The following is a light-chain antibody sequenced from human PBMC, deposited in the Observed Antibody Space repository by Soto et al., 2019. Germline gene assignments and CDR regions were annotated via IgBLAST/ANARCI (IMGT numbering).Light chain of an antibody. V-gene: IGLV2-14*01. CDR1: NSDVGGYNS. J-gene: IGLJ1*01. Sequence: QSVLTQPASVSGSPGQSITISCTGTNSDVGGYNSVSWYQQYPGKAPKLMIHDVSNRPSGVSNRFSGSKSGNTASLTISGLQAEDEADYYCSSYTSSSSYVFGSGTKVTVL. CDR2: DVS. CDR3: SSYTSSSSYV.